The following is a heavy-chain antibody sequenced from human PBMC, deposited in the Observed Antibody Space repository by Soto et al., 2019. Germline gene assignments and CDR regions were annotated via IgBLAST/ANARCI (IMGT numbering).Heavy chain of an antibody. D-gene: IGHD3-9*01. V-gene: IGHV3-23*01. CDR3: AKEQGSGYDILTGYYLDYYYYGMDV. CDR1: GFTFSSYA. CDR2: ISGSGGST. J-gene: IGHJ6*02. Sequence: GGSLRLSCAASGFTFSSYAMSWVRQAPGKGLEWVSAISGSGGSTYYADSVKGRFTISRDNSKNTLYLQMNSLRAEDTAVYYCAKEQGSGYDILTGYYLDYYYYGMDVWGQGTTVTV.